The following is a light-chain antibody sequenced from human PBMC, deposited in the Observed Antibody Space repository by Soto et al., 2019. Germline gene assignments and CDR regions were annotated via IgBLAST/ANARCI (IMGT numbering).Light chain of an antibody. Sequence: DIQMTQSPYSLSASVGDSVTITCRASPSISTYLNWYQQKPGKAPMLLIYAASSLQSGVPSRFSGIGSGTEFTLTITSLQPEDFATYYFQQGYSTTRTFGQGTKMEVK. CDR3: QQGYSTTRT. V-gene: IGKV1-39*01. J-gene: IGKJ1*01. CDR2: AAS. CDR1: PSISTY.